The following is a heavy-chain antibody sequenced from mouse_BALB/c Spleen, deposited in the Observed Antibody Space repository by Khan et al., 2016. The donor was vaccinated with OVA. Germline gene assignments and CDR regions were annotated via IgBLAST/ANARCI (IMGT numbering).Heavy chain of an antibody. Sequence: QVTLKESGPGLVAPSQSLSITCTVSGFSLTNYGVHWVRQPPREGLEWLGVIWAGGSTNYNSALMSRLSISKDNSKSQVFLKMNSLQTNDTAMYCCARPYYGSAWFAYWGQGTLVTVSA. V-gene: IGHV2-9*02. J-gene: IGHJ3*01. D-gene: IGHD1-1*01. CDR3: ARPYYGSAWFAY. CDR2: IWAGGST. CDR1: GFSLTNYG.